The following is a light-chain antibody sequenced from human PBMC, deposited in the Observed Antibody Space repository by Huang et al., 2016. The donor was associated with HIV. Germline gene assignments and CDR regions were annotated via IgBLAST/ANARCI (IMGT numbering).Light chain of an antibody. V-gene: IGKV3-15*01. CDR3: PQYNNCPPTWT. CDR2: GAS. CDR1: QSVGRN. Sequence: EIVMTQSPATLSLSPGERATLSCRASQSVGRNLAWYQQKPGQAPRLVIYGASNRATGTPAKFSGSVSVTEFTLRNSSLRSEDCAVYSCPQYNNCPPTWTFGPGTKVDFK. J-gene: IGKJ3*01.